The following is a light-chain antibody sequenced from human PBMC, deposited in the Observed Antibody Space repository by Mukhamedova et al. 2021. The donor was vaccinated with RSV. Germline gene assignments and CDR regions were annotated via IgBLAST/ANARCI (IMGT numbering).Light chain of an antibody. CDR2: GNS. CDR1: SSNIGAGYD. Sequence: GSSSNIGAGYDVHWYQQLPGTAPKLLIYGNSNRPSGVSNRFSGSKSGNTASLTISGLQAEDEADYYCSSYTSSSTLGVFGGGTKL. CDR3: SSYTSSSTLGV. V-gene: IGLV1-40*01. J-gene: IGLJ3*02.